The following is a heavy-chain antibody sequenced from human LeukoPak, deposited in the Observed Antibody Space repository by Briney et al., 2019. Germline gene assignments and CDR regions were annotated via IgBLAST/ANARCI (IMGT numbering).Heavy chain of an antibody. CDR3: ARDHGLVAFNFDY. J-gene: IGHJ4*02. V-gene: IGHV3-21*01. CDR1: GFTFSSYS. D-gene: IGHD2-15*01. Sequence: PGGSLRLSCAASGFTFSSYSMSWVRQAPGKGLEWVSSISSSGSYIYYADSVKGRFTISRDNAKNSLYLQMNSLRAEDTAVYYCARDHGLVAFNFDYWGQGTLVTVSS. CDR2: ISSSGSYI.